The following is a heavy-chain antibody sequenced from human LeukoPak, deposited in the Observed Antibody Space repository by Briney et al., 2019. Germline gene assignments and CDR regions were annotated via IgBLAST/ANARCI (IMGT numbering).Heavy chain of an antibody. Sequence: GASVKVSCKASGGTFSSYAISWVRQAPGQGLEWMGRIIPIFGTANYAQKFQGRVTITTDESTSTAYMELSSLRSEDTAVYYCARDPRYVDTAMPNCDYWGQGTLVTVSS. D-gene: IGHD5-18*01. CDR1: GGTFSSYA. J-gene: IGHJ4*02. CDR3: ARDPRYVDTAMPNCDY. V-gene: IGHV1-69*05. CDR2: IIPIFGTA.